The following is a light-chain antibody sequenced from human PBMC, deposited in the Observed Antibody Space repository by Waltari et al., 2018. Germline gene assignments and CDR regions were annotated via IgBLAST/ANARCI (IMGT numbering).Light chain of an antibody. V-gene: IGKV3-20*01. CDR1: QSVRSPY. J-gene: IGKJ4*01. CDR3: QQYGSSPLT. CDR2: GVF. Sequence: EIVLTQSPDPLSLSPGETATLSCRASQSVRSPYLAWYQQKPGQPPRLLIYGVFSRATGIPDRFSGSGSGTDFTLTINRLEPEDFEVYSCQQYGSSPLTFGGGTKEEI.